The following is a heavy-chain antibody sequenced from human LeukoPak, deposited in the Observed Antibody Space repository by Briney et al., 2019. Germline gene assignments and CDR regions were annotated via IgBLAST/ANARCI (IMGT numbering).Heavy chain of an antibody. CDR2: ISSSSSYI. Sequence: GGSQRLSCAASGFTFSDYYMSWIRQAPGKGLEWVSSISSSSSYIYYADSVKGRFTISRDNAKNSLYLQMNSLRAEDTAVYYCARDLLQSYYYYMDVWGKGTTVTVSS. CDR1: GFTFSDYY. D-gene: IGHD4-11*01. CDR3: ARDLLQSYYYYMDV. V-gene: IGHV3-11*06. J-gene: IGHJ6*03.